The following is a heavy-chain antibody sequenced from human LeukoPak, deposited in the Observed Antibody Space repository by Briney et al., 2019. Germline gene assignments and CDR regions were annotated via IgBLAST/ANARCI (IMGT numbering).Heavy chain of an antibody. CDR3: AKTADIVVVPAATSWFDP. J-gene: IGHJ5*02. D-gene: IGHD2-2*01. V-gene: IGHV3-23*01. CDR2: ISGSGGST. CDR1: GSTFSSYA. Sequence: GGSLRLSCAASGSTFSSYAMSWVRQAPGKGLEWVSAISGSGGSTYYADSVKGRFTISRDNSKNTLYLQMNSLRAEDTAVYYCAKTADIVVVPAATSWFDPWGQGTLVTVSS.